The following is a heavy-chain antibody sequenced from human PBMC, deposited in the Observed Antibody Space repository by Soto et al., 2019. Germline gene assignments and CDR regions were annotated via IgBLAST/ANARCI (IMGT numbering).Heavy chain of an antibody. J-gene: IGHJ4*02. CDR3: ARDLGAVPGVDY. V-gene: IGHV1-69*08. D-gene: IGHD1-26*01. Sequence: QVQLVQSGAEVKKPGSSVKVSCKASGGTFSSYTISWVRQAPGQGLEWMGRIIPILGIANYAQKFQGRVTITADKSTSTAYMELSSLRSEDTAVYYCARDLGAVPGVDYWGQGTLVTVSS. CDR2: IIPILGIA. CDR1: GGTFSSYT.